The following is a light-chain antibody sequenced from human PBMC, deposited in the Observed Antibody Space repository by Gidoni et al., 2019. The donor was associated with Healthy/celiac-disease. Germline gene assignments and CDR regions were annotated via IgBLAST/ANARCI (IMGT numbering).Light chain of an antibody. CDR2: AAS. J-gene: IGKJ4*01. V-gene: IGKV1-39*01. CDR3: QQSYSTPLT. CDR1: QSISSY. Sequence: DIQMTQSPSSLSASVGDRVTITCRASQSISSYLNWYQQKPGKAPKLLIYAASNLQSGVLSMFSGSGSGTDFTLTISSLQPEDFATYYCQQSYSTPLTFGGGTKVEIK.